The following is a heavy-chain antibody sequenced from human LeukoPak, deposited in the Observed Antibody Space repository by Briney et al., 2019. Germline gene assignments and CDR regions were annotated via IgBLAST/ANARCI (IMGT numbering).Heavy chain of an antibody. V-gene: IGHV3-30-3*01. J-gene: IGHJ3*02. CDR1: GFTFSSYA. Sequence: GRSLRLSCAASGFTFSSYAMHWVRQAPGKGLEWVAVISYDGSNKYYADSVKGRFTISRDNSKNTLYLQMNSLRAEDTAVYYCARDRIDRTYYDFWSGYFDAFDIWGQGTMVTVSS. D-gene: IGHD3-3*01. CDR3: ARDRIDRTYYDFWSGYFDAFDI. CDR2: ISYDGSNK.